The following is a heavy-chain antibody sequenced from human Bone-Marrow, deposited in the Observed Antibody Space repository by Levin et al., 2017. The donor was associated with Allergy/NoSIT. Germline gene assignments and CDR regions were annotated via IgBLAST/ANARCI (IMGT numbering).Heavy chain of an antibody. J-gene: IGHJ4*02. CDR3: AKDRISVYSGYEWAGHFDY. Sequence: GGSLRLSCAASGFTFDDYAMHWVRQAPGKGLEWVSGISWNSGSIGYADSVKGRFTISRDNAKNSLYLQMNSLRAEDTALYYCAKDRISVYSGYEWAGHFDYWGQGTLVTVSS. V-gene: IGHV3-9*01. D-gene: IGHD5-12*01. CDR2: ISWNSGSI. CDR1: GFTFDDYA.